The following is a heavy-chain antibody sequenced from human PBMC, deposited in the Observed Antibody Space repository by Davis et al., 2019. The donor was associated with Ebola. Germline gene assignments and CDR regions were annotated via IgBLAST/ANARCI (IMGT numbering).Heavy chain of an antibody. CDR3: TRRHIAARSFDY. J-gene: IGHJ4*02. V-gene: IGHV3-11*06. D-gene: IGHD6-6*01. CDR1: GFTFSDYY. Sequence: GESLKISCAASGFTFSDYYMSWIRQAPGKGLEWVSYISSSSSYTNYADSVKGRFTISRDNAKNSLYLQMNSLRADDTAVYYCTRRHIAARSFDYWGQGTPVTVSS. CDR2: ISSSSSYT.